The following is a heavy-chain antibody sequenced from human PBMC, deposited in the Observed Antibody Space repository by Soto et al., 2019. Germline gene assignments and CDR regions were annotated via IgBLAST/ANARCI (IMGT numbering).Heavy chain of an antibody. CDR1: GFTFSSYG. J-gene: IGHJ4*02. V-gene: IGHV3-30*18. Sequence: GGSLRLSCAASGFTFSSYGTHWVRQAPGKGLEWVAVISYDGSNKYYADSVKGRFTISRDNSKNTLYLQMNSLRAEDTAVYYCAKSSYDYWGQGTLVTVSS. CDR3: AKSSYDY. CDR2: ISYDGSNK.